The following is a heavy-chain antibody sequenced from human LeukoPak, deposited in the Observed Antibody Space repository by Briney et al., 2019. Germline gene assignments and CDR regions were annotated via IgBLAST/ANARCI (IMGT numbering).Heavy chain of an antibody. D-gene: IGHD2/OR15-2a*01. V-gene: IGHV3-23*01. CDR3: TKTRGPGAFHPES. CDR2: FGGSGGST. J-gene: IGHJ5*02. CDR1: GFTFSNCS. Sequence: GSLRLSCAASGFTFSNCSMSWVRRAPGKGLEWVSTFGGSGGSTYYADSVKGRFTISRDTSKSTLYLQMNNLRTEDTALYFCTKTRGPGAFHPESWGQGTLVIVSS.